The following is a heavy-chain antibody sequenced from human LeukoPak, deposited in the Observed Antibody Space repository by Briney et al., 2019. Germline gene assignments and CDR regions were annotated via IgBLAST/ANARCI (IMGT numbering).Heavy chain of an antibody. CDR1: GFTFSSYW. Sequence: GGSLRLSCAASGFTFSSYWMSWVRQAPGKGLEWVANIKQDGSEKYYVDSVKGRFTISRDNAKNSLYLQMNSLRAEDTAVYYCARAVGCSGGSCQYGMDVWGQGTTVTVSS. D-gene: IGHD2-15*01. CDR3: ARAVGCSGGSCQYGMDV. V-gene: IGHV3-7*01. J-gene: IGHJ6*02. CDR2: IKQDGSEK.